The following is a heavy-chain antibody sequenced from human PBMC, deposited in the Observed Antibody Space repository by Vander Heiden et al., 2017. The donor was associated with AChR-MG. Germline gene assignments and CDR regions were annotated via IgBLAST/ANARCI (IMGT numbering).Heavy chain of an antibody. V-gene: IGHV3-21*02. CDR3: ARGAQEQLLSPFDY. CDR2: ISSGSTYT. J-gene: IGHJ4*02. D-gene: IGHD2-2*01. Sequence: EVQLVEPGGGLVKPGGSLRLSCQAPGLSFSSYSMRWVRLAPGKGLEWVSSISSGSTYTHYADSVKGRFTISRDNAKNSLYLQVNSLRAEDAAKYYCARGAQEQLLSPFDYWGQGTLVTVSS. CDR1: GLSFSSYS.